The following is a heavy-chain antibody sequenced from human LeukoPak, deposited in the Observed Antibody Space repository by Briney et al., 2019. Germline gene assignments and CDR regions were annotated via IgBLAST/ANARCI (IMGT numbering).Heavy chain of an antibody. CDR3: AKGRFWRRKTDYHFLH. Sequence: PRGSLRVSCAASGFTFSSYGMHWVRQAPGKGLEWVAILSYDGSNNYYADSVKGRFTISRDNSKNTLYLQMNSLRAEDTAVYYCAKGRFWRRKTDYHFLHWGQGTLVSVSS. CDR1: GFTFSSYG. J-gene: IGHJ1*01. D-gene: IGHD3-3*02. V-gene: IGHV3-30*18. CDR2: LSYDGSNN.